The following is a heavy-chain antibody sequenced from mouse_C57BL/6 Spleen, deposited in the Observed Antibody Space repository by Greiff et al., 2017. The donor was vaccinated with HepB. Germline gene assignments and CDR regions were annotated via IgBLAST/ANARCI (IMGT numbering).Heavy chain of an antibody. V-gene: IGHV1-59*01. J-gene: IGHJ2*01. CDR3: ARSRTVDY. D-gene: IGHD1-1*01. Sequence: QVQLQQPGAELVRPGPSVKLSCKASGYTFTSYWMHWVKQRPGQGLEWIGVIDPSDSYTNYNQKFKGKATLTVDTSSSTAYMQLSSLSSEDSAVYYCARSRTVDYWGQGTTLTVSS. CDR1: GYTFTSYW. CDR2: IDPSDSYT.